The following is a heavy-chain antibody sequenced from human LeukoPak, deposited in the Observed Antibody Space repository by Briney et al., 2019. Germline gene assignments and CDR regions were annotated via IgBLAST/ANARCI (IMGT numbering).Heavy chain of an antibody. Sequence: SETLSLTCTVSGGSINIYYWSWIRQPPGKGLEWIGNIYYSGSTNYNPSLKSRVTISIDTSKNQFSLKLSSVTAADTAVYYCARGGWELLAWGQGTLVTVSS. V-gene: IGHV4-59*01. CDR1: GGSINIYY. CDR3: ARGGWELLA. CDR2: IYYSGST. J-gene: IGHJ4*02. D-gene: IGHD1-26*01.